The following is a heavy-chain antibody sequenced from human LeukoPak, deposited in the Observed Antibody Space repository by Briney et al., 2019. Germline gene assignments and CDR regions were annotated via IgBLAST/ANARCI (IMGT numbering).Heavy chain of an antibody. Sequence: PGGSLRLSCAASGFTFSSYWMHWARQAPGKGPVWVSRINSDGSSTSYADSVKGRFTISRDNAKNTLYLQMNSLRAEDTAVYYCARSVRPYNWFDPWGQGTLVTVSS. V-gene: IGHV3-74*01. CDR3: ARSVRPYNWFDP. CDR2: INSDGSST. CDR1: GFTFSSYW. J-gene: IGHJ5*02. D-gene: IGHD1-1*01.